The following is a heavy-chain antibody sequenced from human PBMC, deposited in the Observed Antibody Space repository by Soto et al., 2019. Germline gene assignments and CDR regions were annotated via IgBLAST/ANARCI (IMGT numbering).Heavy chain of an antibody. CDR2: ISGSGGST. CDR1: GFTFSSYA. J-gene: IGHJ6*03. Sequence: GGSLRLSCAASGFTFSSYAMSWVRQAPGKGLEWVSAISGSGGSTYYADSVKGRFTISRDNSKNTLYLQMNSLRAEDTAVYYCSFFRGPLANYYMDFWGQGTTVPVSS. D-gene: IGHD3-3*02. CDR3: SFFRGPLANYYMDF. V-gene: IGHV3-23*01.